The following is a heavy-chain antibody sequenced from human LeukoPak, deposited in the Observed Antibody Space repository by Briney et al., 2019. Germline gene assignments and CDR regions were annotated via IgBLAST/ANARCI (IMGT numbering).Heavy chain of an antibody. V-gene: IGHV3-23*01. J-gene: IGHJ4*02. CDR3: AKGSYYYDSADYFDY. CDR1: GFTFSSYA. D-gene: IGHD3-22*01. Sequence: GGSLRLSCAASGFTFSSYAMSWVRKAPGKGLEWVSTLSGSGGNTYYADSVKGRVTISRDNSKNTLYLQMNSLRAEDTAVYHCAKGSYYYDSADYFDYWGQGTLVTVPS. CDR2: LSGSGGNT.